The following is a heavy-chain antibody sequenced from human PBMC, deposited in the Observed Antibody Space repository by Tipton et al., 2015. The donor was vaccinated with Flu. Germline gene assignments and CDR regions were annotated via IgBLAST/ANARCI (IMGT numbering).Heavy chain of an antibody. V-gene: IGHV4-39*07. Sequence: LRLSCTVSGGSLNTYYWGWIRQPPGKGLEWIASIDYSGSTYYNPSLRSRVTMSVDTSQQQFSLKLSSVTAADTAVYYCATHCVGVCSHAFDIWGQGTMVTVSS. CDR1: GGSLNTYY. CDR3: ATHCVGVCSHAFDI. CDR2: IDYSGST. J-gene: IGHJ3*02. D-gene: IGHD2-21*02.